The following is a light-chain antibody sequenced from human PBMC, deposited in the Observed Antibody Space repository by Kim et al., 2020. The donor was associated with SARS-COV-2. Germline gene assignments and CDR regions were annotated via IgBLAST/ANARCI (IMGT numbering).Light chain of an antibody. CDR1: QTVSSS. J-gene: IGKJ1*01. V-gene: IGKV3-15*01. CDR2: DAS. Sequence: EIAMTQSPATLSLSPGERVTLSCRASQTVSSSFAWYQQKPGQPPRVLIYDASSRATGIPARFSGSGSGTEFTLTISSLQSEDFAVYYCQQYNSWPQTFGQGTKVDIK. CDR3: QQYNSWPQT.